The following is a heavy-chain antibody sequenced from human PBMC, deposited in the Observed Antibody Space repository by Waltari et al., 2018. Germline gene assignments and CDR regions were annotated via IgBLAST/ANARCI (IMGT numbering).Heavy chain of an antibody. CDR2: IYTSGST. D-gene: IGHD2-21*02. J-gene: IGHJ6*03. V-gene: IGHV4-4*07. Sequence: QVQLQESGPGLVKPSETLSLTCTVSGGSISSYYWSWIRQPAGKGLEWLGRIYTSGSTNYNPSLKSRVTMSVDTSKNQFSLKLSSVTAADTAVYYCASGDPRVTDLGYYYYYMDVWGKGTTVTVSS. CDR1: GGSISSYY. CDR3: ASGDPRVTDLGYYYYYMDV.